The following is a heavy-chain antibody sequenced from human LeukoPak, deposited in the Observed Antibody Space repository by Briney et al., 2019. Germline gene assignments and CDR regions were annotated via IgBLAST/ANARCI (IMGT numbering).Heavy chain of an antibody. CDR1: GGTFRNFA. J-gene: IGHJ6*02. D-gene: IGHD3-10*01. V-gene: IGHV1-69*04. CDR2: IIPTLDIT. Sequence: GASVKVSCKASGGTFRNFAFSWIRQAPGQGLEWMGRIIPTLDITNYAQKFQGRVTITADISTSTAYMELSSLRSDDTAVYYCASDPVTLLRGVIVFGMDVWGQGTTVSVSS. CDR3: ASDPVTLLRGVIVFGMDV.